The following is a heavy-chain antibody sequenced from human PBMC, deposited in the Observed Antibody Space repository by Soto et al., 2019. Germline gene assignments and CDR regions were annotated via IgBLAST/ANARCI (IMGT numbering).Heavy chain of an antibody. Sequence: SETLSLTCAVYGGSFSGYYWSWIRQPPGKGLEWIGEINHSGSTNYNPSPKSRVTISVDTSKNQFSLKLSSVTAADTAVYYCARVRDIAARPRWFDPWGQGTLVTVSS. V-gene: IGHV4-34*01. CDR2: INHSGST. D-gene: IGHD6-6*01. CDR1: GGSFSGYY. J-gene: IGHJ5*02. CDR3: ARVRDIAARPRWFDP.